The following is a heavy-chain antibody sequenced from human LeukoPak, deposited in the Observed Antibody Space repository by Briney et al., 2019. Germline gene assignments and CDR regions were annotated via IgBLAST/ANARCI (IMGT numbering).Heavy chain of an antibody. CDR2: ITPSGGST. Sequence: ASVKVSCKASGYTFTNYYLHWVRQAPGQGLEWMGIITPSGGSTGYAQRFQGRVTMTRDTSTSTVYMELSSLRSEDTAVHYCARSFLAAAPRWFDPWGQGTLVTVSS. D-gene: IGHD6-13*01. CDR1: GYTFTNYY. V-gene: IGHV1-46*01. CDR3: ARSFLAAAPRWFDP. J-gene: IGHJ5*02.